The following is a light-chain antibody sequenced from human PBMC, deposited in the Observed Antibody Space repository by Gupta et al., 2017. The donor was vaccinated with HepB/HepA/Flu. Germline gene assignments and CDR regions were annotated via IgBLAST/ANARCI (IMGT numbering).Light chain of an antibody. Sequence: SALTQPRSVSGSPGQSVAVSCTGSSSDVGVYNYVFWYQQHPGKAPILMIYDVNKRPSGVPDRFSGSKSGNTASLTISGLQAEDESDYYCCSYAGSNTDVFGTGTTVSVL. CDR2: DVN. V-gene: IGLV2-11*01. J-gene: IGLJ1*01. CDR1: SSDVGVYNY. CDR3: CSYAGSNTDV.